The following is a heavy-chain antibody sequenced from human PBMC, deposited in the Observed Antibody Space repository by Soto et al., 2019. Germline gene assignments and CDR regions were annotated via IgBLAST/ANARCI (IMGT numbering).Heavy chain of an antibody. CDR2: IYDGGRT. J-gene: IGHJ4*02. Sequence: QVQLQESGPGLVKPSQTLSLTCTVSGGSISTVDYWWSWIRQSPDMGLEWIGHIYDGGRTYNNPSLESRVTMSVDMSKSQLSLTLSSVSAADTAVYYCDRGRSGAQVDSWGQGTLVTVSS. D-gene: IGHD7-27*01. CDR3: DRGRSGAQVDS. V-gene: IGHV4-30-4*01. CDR1: GGSISTVDYW.